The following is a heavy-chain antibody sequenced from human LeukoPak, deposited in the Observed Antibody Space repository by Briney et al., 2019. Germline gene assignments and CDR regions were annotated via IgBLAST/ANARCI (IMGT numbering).Heavy chain of an antibody. CDR1: GFTFSNYW. D-gene: IGHD6-13*01. V-gene: IGHV3-74*01. CDR3: VKDSEGRGMEAAGPDF. J-gene: IGHJ4*02. CDR2: INTDGSTT. Sequence: GGSLRLSCAASGFTFSNYWMHWVRQAPGKGLVWVSRINTDGSTTSYADSVKGRFTFSRDNAKNTVYLQMHSLRAEDTAVYYCVKDSEGRGMEAAGPDFWGQGTLVTVSS.